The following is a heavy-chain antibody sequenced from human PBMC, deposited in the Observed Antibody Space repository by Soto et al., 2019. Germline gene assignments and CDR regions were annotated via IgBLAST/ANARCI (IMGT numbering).Heavy chain of an antibody. J-gene: IGHJ4*02. Sequence: QVQLVESGGGVVQPGMSLRLSCAASGFTFSSYGMHWVRQAPGKGLEWVAVISYDGSNKYYADSVKGRFTISRDNSKNTLYLQMNSLRAEDTAVYYCAKINTAMADYWGQGTLVTVSS. CDR1: GFTFSSYG. CDR2: ISYDGSNK. CDR3: AKINTAMADY. V-gene: IGHV3-30*18. D-gene: IGHD5-18*01.